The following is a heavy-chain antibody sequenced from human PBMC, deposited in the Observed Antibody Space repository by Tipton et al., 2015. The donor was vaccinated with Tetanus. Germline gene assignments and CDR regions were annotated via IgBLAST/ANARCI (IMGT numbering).Heavy chain of an antibody. Sequence: QVQLVQSGAEVKKPGSSVKVSCKASGGTFSSYAISWVRQAPGQGLEWMGGIIPIFGTANYAQKFQGRVTITADESTSTAYMELSSLRSEDTAVYYCASEYCSGGSCYGDYYYGMDVWGQGTTVTVSS. CDR1: GGTFSSYA. V-gene: IGHV1-69*01. J-gene: IGHJ6*02. CDR2: IIPIFGTA. CDR3: ASEYCSGGSCYGDYYYGMDV. D-gene: IGHD2-15*01.